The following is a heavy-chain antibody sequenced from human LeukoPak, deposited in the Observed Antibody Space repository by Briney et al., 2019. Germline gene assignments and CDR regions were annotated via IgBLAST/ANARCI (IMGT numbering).Heavy chain of an antibody. CDR1: GFTFSSYW. CDR3: ARDPDIVVVPAAMAGDY. V-gene: IGHV3-21*01. CDR2: ISSSSSYI. Sequence: PGGSLRLSCAASGFTFSSYWMSWVRQAPGKGLEWVSSISSSSSYIYYADSVKGRFTISRDNAKNSLYLQMNSLRAEGTAVYYCARDPDIVVVPAAMAGDYWGQGTLVTVSS. J-gene: IGHJ4*02. D-gene: IGHD2-2*01.